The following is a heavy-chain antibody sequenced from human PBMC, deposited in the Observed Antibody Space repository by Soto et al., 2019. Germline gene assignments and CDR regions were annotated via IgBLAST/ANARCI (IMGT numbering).Heavy chain of an antibody. Sequence: PGESLKISCKGSGYSFTSYWIGWVRQMPGKGLEWMGIIYPGDSDTRYSPSFQGQVTISADKSISTAYLQWSSLKASDTAMYYCAISPDCSGGSCYSGREYNWFDPWGQGTLVTVSS. D-gene: IGHD2-15*01. V-gene: IGHV5-51*01. CDR2: IYPGDSDT. CDR3: AISPDCSGGSCYSGREYNWFDP. CDR1: GYSFTSYW. J-gene: IGHJ5*02.